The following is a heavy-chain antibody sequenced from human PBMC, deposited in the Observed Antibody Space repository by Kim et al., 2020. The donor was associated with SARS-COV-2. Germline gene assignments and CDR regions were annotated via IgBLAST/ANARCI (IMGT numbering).Heavy chain of an antibody. D-gene: IGHD1-26*01. CDR2: IKQDGSEK. Sequence: GGSLRLSCAASGFTFSSYGMSWVRQAPGKGLEWVANIKQDGSEKYYVDSVKGRFTISRDNAKNSLYLQMNSLRAEDTAVYYCARDKVGSCFDYWGEGTLVTLSS. V-gene: IGHV3-7*03. CDR3: ARDKVGSCFDY. J-gene: IGHJ4*02. CDR1: GFTFSSYG.